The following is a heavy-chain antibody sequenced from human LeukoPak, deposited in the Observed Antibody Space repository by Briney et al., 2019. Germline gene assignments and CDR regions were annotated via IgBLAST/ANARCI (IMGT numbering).Heavy chain of an antibody. D-gene: IGHD4-17*01. CDR3: ARQRFYGDYAGDY. Sequence: GGSLRLSCPASGFTFSSYEMNWVRQPAGKGLEWVSYISSRGSTIYYADSVQDRFTISRDNAKNSLYLQMNSLIAEDTAVYYCARQRFYGDYAGDYWGQGTLVTVSS. J-gene: IGHJ4*02. CDR2: ISSRGSTI. CDR1: GFTFSSYE. V-gene: IGHV3-48*03.